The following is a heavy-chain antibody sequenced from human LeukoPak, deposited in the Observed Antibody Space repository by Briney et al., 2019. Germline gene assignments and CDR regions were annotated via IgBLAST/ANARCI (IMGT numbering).Heavy chain of an antibody. CDR3: VRNSGELGA. V-gene: IGHV3-53*01. CDR2: IYSAGGT. J-gene: IGHJ5*02. CDR1: GFTVSNNY. Sequence: PGGSLRLSCAASGFTVSNNYMSWVRRAAGKGLEWVALIYSAGGTYYADSVKGRFTISRDNSKNTLHLQMNSLRAEDTAVYYCVRNSGELGAWGQGTLVTLSS. D-gene: IGHD2-21*01.